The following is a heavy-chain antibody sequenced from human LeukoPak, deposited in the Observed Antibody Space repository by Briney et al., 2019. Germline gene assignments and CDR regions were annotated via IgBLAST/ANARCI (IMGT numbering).Heavy chain of an antibody. V-gene: IGHV3-23*01. D-gene: IGHD5-12*01. J-gene: IGHJ4*02. CDR1: GFTFSSYA. CDR2: ISGSAYST. Sequence: GGSLRLSCAASGFTFSSYAMSWVPQAPGKGLEWVSGISGSAYSTYYADSVQGRFTISRDNSKNTLYLQMNSLRAEDTAVYYCAKEAGYSGYDYPDYWGQGTLVTVSS. CDR3: AKEAGYSGYDYPDY.